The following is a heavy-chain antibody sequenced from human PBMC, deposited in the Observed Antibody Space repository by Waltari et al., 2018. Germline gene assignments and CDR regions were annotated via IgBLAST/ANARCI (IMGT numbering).Heavy chain of an antibody. CDR1: GYGFDSYW. J-gene: IGHJ5*02. D-gene: IGHD3-16*01. V-gene: IGHV5-51*01. CDR2: IDPCDSDT. Sequence: VQLVQSGAEVKKPGESLRISCRDSGYGFDSYWIAWVRQRPGKGLEWMGHIDPCDSDTRYNPSFQGQVTISADKSVTTVYLQWSSLKTSDSGIYYCARRFMTGEGLTLNWLDPWGQGTLVTVSS. CDR3: ARRFMTGEGLTLNWLDP.